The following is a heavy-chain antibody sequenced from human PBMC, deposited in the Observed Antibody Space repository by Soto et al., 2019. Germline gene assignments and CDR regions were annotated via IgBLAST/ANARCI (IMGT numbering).Heavy chain of an antibody. D-gene: IGHD1-20*01. V-gene: IGHV4-30-4*01. CDR3: ARGWATRITGTTTWFHP. CDR2: ILYGGST. Sequence: SETLSLACSVSGDSLRSGEYYWTWIRQSPGKGLEWIGFILYGGSTKYNPSLESRLTMSVDRSKNQFSLRLSSVTAADTAVYFCARGWATRITGTTTWFHPSGPGTLVT. J-gene: IGHJ5*02. CDR1: GDSLRSGEYY.